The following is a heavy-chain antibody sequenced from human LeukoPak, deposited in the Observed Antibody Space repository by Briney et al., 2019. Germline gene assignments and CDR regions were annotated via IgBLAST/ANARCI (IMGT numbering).Heavy chain of an antibody. Sequence: ASVKVSCKASGGTFNNYAISWVRQAPGQGLEWMGGIIPIFGTGNYAKKFQGRVTITTDESTSTAYMELGSLRSDDTAVYYCAISREYQLLYELDYWGQGTLVTVSS. J-gene: IGHJ4*02. CDR1: GGTFNNYA. CDR2: IIPIFGTG. D-gene: IGHD2-2*02. V-gene: IGHV1-69*05. CDR3: AISREYQLLYELDY.